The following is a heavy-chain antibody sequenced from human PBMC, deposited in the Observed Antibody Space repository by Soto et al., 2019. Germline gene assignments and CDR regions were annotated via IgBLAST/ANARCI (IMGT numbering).Heavy chain of an antibody. V-gene: IGHV3-23*01. CDR3: AKACGGGSCYWEYYFDY. D-gene: IGHD2-15*01. Sequence: GGSLRLSCAASGFTFSSYAMSWVRQAPWKGLEWVSAISGSGGSTYYADSVKGRFTISRDNSKNTLYLQMNSLRAEDTAVYYCAKACGGGSCYWEYYFDYWGQGTLVTVSS. CDR1: GFTFSSYA. CDR2: ISGSGGST. J-gene: IGHJ4*02.